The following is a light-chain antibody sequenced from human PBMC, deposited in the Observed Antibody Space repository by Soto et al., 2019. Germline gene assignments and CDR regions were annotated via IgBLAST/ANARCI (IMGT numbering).Light chain of an antibody. CDR3: SAFTSRNTYV. J-gene: IGLJ1*01. V-gene: IGLV2-14*03. Sequence: QSVLTQPASVSGSPGQSISFSCTGTSSDVGGYSHVSWYQQHPGKAPKVMIYDVSNQPSGVSSRFSGSKSGNTAFLTISGLQAEDEADFYCSAFTSRNTYVFGTGTKVTVL. CDR2: DVS. CDR1: SSDVGGYSH.